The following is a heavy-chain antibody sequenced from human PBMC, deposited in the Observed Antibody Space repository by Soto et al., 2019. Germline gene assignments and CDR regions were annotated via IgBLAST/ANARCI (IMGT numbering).Heavy chain of an antibody. D-gene: IGHD6-19*01. Sequence: PSETLSLTCTVSGGSISGYYWSWIRQSPGKGLEWIGYIYSTGSTNYNPSLRSRVTMSVDASKNQFSLKLSSVTAADTAMFYCARAHTSGWFVIDYWGQGALVTVSS. J-gene: IGHJ4*02. V-gene: IGHV4-59*01. CDR2: IYSTGST. CDR1: GGSISGYY. CDR3: ARAHTSGWFVIDY.